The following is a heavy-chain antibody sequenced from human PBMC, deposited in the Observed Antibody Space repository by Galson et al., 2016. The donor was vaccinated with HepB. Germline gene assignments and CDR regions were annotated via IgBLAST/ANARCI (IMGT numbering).Heavy chain of an antibody. CDR1: GFTFSTYW. D-gene: IGHD1-26*01. CDR2: INSDGRGT. V-gene: IGHV3-74*01. CDR3: ARLGGNYRTTSHFDY. Sequence: SLRLSCAASGFTFSTYWMHWVRQAPGKGLVWVSRINSDGRGTSHADSVKGRFTISRDNAKNTLYLQMNSLRAEDTAVYYCARLGGNYRTTSHFDYWGQGTLVTVSS. J-gene: IGHJ4*02.